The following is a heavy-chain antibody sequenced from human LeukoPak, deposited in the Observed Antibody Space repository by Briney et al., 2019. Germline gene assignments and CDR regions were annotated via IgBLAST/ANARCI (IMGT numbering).Heavy chain of an antibody. V-gene: IGHV4-34*01. CDR1: GGSFSGYY. CDR3: ARAPYSNYQYFVY. Sequence: PSETLSLTCAVYGGSFSGYYWSWIRQPPGKGLERIGEINHSGSTNYNPSLKSRVTIPVDTSKNQFSLKLSSVTAADTAVYYCARAPYSNYQYFVYWGQGTLVTVSS. CDR2: INHSGST. D-gene: IGHD4-4*01. J-gene: IGHJ4*02.